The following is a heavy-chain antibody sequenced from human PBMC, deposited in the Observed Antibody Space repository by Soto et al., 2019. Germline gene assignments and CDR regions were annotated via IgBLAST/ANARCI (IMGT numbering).Heavy chain of an antibody. CDR3: ARLSGSYYEPFDY. J-gene: IGHJ4*02. CDR1: GYSFTSYW. V-gene: IGHV5-51*01. CDR2: IYPRDSDT. D-gene: IGHD1-26*01. Sequence: EVQLVQSGAEVKKPGESLKISCKGSGYSFTSYWIGWVRQMPGKGLEWMGIIYPRDSDTRYSPSFQGQVTISADKSISTAYLQWSSLTASDTAIYYCARLSGSYYEPFDYWGQGTLVTVSS.